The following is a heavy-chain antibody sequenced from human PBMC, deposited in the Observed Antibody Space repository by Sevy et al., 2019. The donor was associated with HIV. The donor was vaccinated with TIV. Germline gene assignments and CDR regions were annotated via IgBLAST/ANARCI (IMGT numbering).Heavy chain of an antibody. CDR1: GFTFSSYS. Sequence: GGSLRLSCAASGFTFSSYSMNWVRQAPGKGLEWVSSISSSSSYIYYADSVNGRFTISRDNAKNSLYLQMNSLRAEDTAVYYCAREIEADYGDYNWFDPWGQGTLVTVSS. CDR3: AREIEADYGDYNWFDP. CDR2: ISSSSSYI. V-gene: IGHV3-21*01. D-gene: IGHD4-17*01. J-gene: IGHJ5*02.